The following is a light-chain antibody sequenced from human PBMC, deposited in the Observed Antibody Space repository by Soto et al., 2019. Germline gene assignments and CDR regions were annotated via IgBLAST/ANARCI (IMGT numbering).Light chain of an antibody. J-gene: IGKJ5*01. V-gene: IGKV1-12*01. Sequence: DIQMTQSPSSVSASVGDRLTITCRASRDISNSLAWYQQTPGKAPKLLLRGASSLHRGVPSRFSGGGAGTEFTLTISSLQPEDFATYYCQQANAFPLTFGQGTRLEI. CDR1: RDISNS. CDR3: QQANAFPLT. CDR2: GAS.